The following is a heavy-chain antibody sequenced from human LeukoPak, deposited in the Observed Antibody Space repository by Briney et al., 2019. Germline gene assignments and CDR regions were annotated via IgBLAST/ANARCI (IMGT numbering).Heavy chain of an antibody. CDR3: ARQEVGATAFYLDS. CDR2: IYYSGST. V-gene: IGHV4-39*01. D-gene: IGHD1-26*01. Sequence: SETLSLTCTVSGGSISSFSYYWGWIRQPPGKGLEWIGSIYYSGSTYYNPSLKSRVTISVDTSKNQFSLKLTSVTAADAAVFYCARQEVGATAFYLDSWGQGTLVTVSS. J-gene: IGHJ4*02. CDR1: GGSISSFSYY.